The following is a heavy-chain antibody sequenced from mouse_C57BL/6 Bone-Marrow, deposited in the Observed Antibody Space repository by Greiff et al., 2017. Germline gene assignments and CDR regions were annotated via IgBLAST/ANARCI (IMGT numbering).Heavy chain of an antibody. CDR2: ISSGGDYI. D-gene: IGHD1-1*01. V-gene: IGHV5-9-1*02. Sequence: EVKLMESGEGLVKPGGSLKLSCAASGFTFSSYAMSWVRQTPEKRLEWVAYISSGGDYIYYADTVKGRFTISRDNARNTLYLQMSSLKSEDTAMYYCTRDPLSSYAMDYWGQGTSDTVSS. CDR3: TRDPLSSYAMDY. CDR1: GFTFSSYA. J-gene: IGHJ4*01.